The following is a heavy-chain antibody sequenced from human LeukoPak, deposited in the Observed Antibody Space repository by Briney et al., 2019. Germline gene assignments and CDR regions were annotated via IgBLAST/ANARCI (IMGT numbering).Heavy chain of an antibody. CDR3: ARDPYCGGDCYGQNAFDI. CDR1: GYSISSDY. J-gene: IGHJ3*02. V-gene: IGHV4-59*01. CDR2: IYYSGST. D-gene: IGHD2-21*02. Sequence: SETLSLTCTVSGYSISSDYWSCIRQPPPERLEWIGGIYYSGSTNYNTSLKSRVTISVDTSKNQFSLKLRSVTAADTAVYYCARDPYCGGDCYGQNAFDIWGQGTMVTVSS.